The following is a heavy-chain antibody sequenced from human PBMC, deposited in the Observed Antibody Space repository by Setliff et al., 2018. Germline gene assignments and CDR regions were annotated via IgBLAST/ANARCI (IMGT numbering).Heavy chain of an antibody. Sequence: PGESLKISCKDSGYSFSISWIGWVRQLPGKGLDWMGLIWPGDSLIKYSPSFQGQVTISADKSISTAYLQWSSLKASDTAIYYCARPSAGWSKPFDVWGQGTTVTVSS. CDR3: ARPSAGWSKPFDV. J-gene: IGHJ3*01. CDR1: GYSFSISW. D-gene: IGHD6-19*01. CDR2: IWPGDSLI. V-gene: IGHV5-51*03.